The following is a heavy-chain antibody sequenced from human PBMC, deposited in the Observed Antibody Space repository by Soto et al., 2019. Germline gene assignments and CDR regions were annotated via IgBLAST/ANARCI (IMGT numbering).Heavy chain of an antibody. Sequence: GGSLRLSCAASGFIFDNYAMYWVRQTPGKGLEWVSGISWSGNDLDYADSVKGRFTISRDNAKNSLSLQMNTLRAEDTAVYYCARDLGVALATLTLDYWGQGTLVTVSS. CDR1: GFIFDNYA. CDR3: ARDLGVALATLTLDY. D-gene: IGHD2-15*01. J-gene: IGHJ4*02. CDR2: ISWSGNDL. V-gene: IGHV3-21*01.